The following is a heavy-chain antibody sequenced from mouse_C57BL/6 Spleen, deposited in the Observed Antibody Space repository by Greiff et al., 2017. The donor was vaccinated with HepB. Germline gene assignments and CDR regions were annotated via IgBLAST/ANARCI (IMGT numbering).Heavy chain of an antibody. Sequence: DVKLVESGGGLVKPGGSLKLSCAASGFTFSSYAMSWVRQTPEKRLEWVATISDGGSYTYYPDNVKGRFTISRDNAKNNLYLQRSHLKSEDTAMYDCAREGGTGTPFAYWGQGTLVTVSA. V-gene: IGHV5-4*01. CDR2: ISDGGSYT. D-gene: IGHD4-1*01. CDR1: GFTFSSYA. J-gene: IGHJ3*01. CDR3: AREGGTGTPFAY.